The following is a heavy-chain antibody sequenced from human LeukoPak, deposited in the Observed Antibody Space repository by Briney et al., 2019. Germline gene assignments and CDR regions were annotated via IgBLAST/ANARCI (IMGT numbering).Heavy chain of an antibody. CDR1: GFTVSSRY. V-gene: IGHV3-66*01. J-gene: IGHJ6*02. Sequence: GGSLRLSCAVSGFTVSSRYMSWVRQAPGKGLEWVSVIYSGGSTYYADSVKGRFTISRDNSKNTLYLQMNSLRAEDTAVYYCARGGVTRGYYYYGMDVWGQGTTVTVSS. CDR3: ARGGVTRGYYYYGMDV. CDR2: IYSGGST. D-gene: IGHD2-21*02.